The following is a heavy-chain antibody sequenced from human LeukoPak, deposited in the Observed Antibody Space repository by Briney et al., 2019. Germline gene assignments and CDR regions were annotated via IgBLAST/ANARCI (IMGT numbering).Heavy chain of an antibody. Sequence: SETLSLTCAVYGGSFSGYYWSWIRQPPGKGLEWIGEINHSGSTNYNPSLKSRVTISVDTSKNQFSLKLSSVTAADTAVYYCARGKKLGCCSSTSCSRNLDYWGQGTLVTVSS. D-gene: IGHD2-2*01. CDR1: GGSFSGYY. V-gene: IGHV4-34*01. CDR3: ARGKKLGCCSSTSCSRNLDY. CDR2: INHSGST. J-gene: IGHJ4*02.